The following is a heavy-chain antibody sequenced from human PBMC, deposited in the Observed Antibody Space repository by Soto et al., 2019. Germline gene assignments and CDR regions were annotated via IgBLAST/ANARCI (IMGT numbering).Heavy chain of an antibody. CDR1: GFTFSSYA. V-gene: IGHV3-23*01. J-gene: IGHJ4*02. CDR2: ISGSGGST. Sequence: EVQLLESGGGLVQPGGSLRLSCAASGFTFSSYAMSWVRQAPGKGLEWVSAISGSGGSTYYADSVQGRFTISRDNSKNTLNLQMNSLRAEDTAVYYCAKDPRGLAQQLVLCYFVYWGQGTLVTVSS. CDR3: AKDPRGLAQQLVLCYFVY. D-gene: IGHD6-13*01.